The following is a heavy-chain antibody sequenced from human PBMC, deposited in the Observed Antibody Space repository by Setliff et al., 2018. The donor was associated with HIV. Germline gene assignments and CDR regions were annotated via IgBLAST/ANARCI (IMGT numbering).Heavy chain of an antibody. J-gene: IGHJ4*02. CDR2: IIPVFGTT. D-gene: IGHD3-22*01. V-gene: IGHV1-69*13. CDR3: ARGGVYYYDSSGWSMDY. CDR1: GGTFSSYA. Sequence: SVKVSCKASGGTFSSYAISWVRQAPGQGLDWMGGIIPVFGTTNYAQKFQGRVTITADESTSTAYMELSGLRSEDTAVYYCARGGVYYYDSSGWSMDYWGQGTLVTVS.